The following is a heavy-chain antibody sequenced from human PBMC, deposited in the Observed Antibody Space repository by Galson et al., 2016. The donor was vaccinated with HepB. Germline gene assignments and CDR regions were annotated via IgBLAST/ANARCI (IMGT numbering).Heavy chain of an antibody. Sequence: SATLSLTCTVSGGSIPSSRYSWGWIRQPPGKGLERIGCLYYSRSTYYNSSLRTRVTISVDTSKNQFYLNLSAVTAADTAVYYCARYCSSTSCSRYGDILTGYDGPFWGQGTLVTVSS. CDR1: GGSIPSSRYS. CDR2: LYYSRST. D-gene: IGHD2-2*01. V-gene: IGHV4-39*01. CDR3: ARYCSSTSCSRYGDILTGYDGPF. J-gene: IGHJ4*02.